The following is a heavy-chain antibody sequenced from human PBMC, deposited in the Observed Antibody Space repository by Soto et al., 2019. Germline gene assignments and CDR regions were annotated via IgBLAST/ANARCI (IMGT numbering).Heavy chain of an antibody. J-gene: IGHJ4*02. V-gene: IGHV1-69*12. CDR2: IVPIVDTS. D-gene: IGHD5-12*01. CDR1: VGTFSSYA. CDR3: VRVVAIPGYPDN. Sequence: QVQLVQSGAEVRQPASSVKVSCKTSVGTFSSYAISWVRQAPGQGLDWMGGIVPIVDTSTYAQKFQGRVTITADESTSTVYMELSSLRSDDTAVYYCVRVVAIPGYPDNWGQGTLVTVSS.